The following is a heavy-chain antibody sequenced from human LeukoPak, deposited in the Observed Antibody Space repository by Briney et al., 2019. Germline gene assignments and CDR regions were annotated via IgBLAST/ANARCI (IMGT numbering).Heavy chain of an antibody. D-gene: IGHD2-2*01. CDR3: ARDGGYCDTTTCYDRLDY. J-gene: IGHJ4*02. V-gene: IGHV3-7*04. Sequence: GGSLRLSCAASGVTFSTYSMTWVRQAPGKGLEWVANIKRDGSDKIHVDSVKGRFTISRDNAKNSLYLQMNSLRVEDSAVYFCARDGGYCDTTTCYDRLDYWGQGALVTVSS. CDR1: GVTFSTYS. CDR2: IKRDGSDK.